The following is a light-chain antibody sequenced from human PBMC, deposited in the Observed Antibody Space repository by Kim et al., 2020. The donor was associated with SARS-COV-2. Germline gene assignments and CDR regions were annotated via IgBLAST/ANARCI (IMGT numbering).Light chain of an antibody. V-gene: IGKV1-33*01. CDR1: QDISNY. CDR2: DTS. Sequence: SVGDRVTITCQASQDISNYLNWYQQKPGKAPKLLIYDTSNLETGVPSRFSGSGSGTDFTFTISSLQPEDIATYYCQQYDNLPPFTFGPGTKVDIK. CDR3: QQYDNLPPFT. J-gene: IGKJ3*01.